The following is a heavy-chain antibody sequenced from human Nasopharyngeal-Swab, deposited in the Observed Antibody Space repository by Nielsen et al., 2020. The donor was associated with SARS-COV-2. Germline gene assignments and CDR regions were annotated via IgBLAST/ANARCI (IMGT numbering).Heavy chain of an antibody. CDR1: GFTFSSYG. CDR2: ISYDGSNK. D-gene: IGHD5-18*01. V-gene: IGHV3-30*18. CDR3: AKDIYRRSGYSYGSDALDI. Sequence: GGSLRLSCAASGFTFSSYGMHWVRQAPGKGLEWVAVISYDGSNKYYADSVKGRFTISRDNSKNTLYLQMNSLRAEDTAVYYCAKDIYRRSGYSYGSDALDIWGQGTMVTVSS. J-gene: IGHJ3*02.